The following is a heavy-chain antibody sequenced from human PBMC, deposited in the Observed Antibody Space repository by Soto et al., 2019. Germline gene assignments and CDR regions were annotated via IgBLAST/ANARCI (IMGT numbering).Heavy chain of an antibody. CDR2: IYYSGST. V-gene: IGHV4-59*01. CDR3: AGTPTTVATDWFDP. CDR1: GGSISSYY. D-gene: IGHD4-17*01. J-gene: IGHJ5*02. Sequence: SETLSLTCTVSGGSISSYYWSWIRQPPGKGLEWIGYIYYSGSTNYNPSLKSRVTISVDTSKNQFSLKLSSVTAADTAVYYCAGTPTTVATDWFDPWGQGTLVTVSS.